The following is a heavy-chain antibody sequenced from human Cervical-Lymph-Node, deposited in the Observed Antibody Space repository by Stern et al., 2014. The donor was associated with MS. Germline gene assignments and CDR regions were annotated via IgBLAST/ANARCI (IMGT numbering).Heavy chain of an antibody. V-gene: IGHV3-30*03. Sequence: VQLVESGGGVVQPGRSLRLSCAASGFTFSTSGMHWVRQAPDKGLDWVAVISYDGSNKYYGDSVKGRFPISGDNSKNHVYLQMNSLRAEDTAVYANAAALSCRSPSCYKAFEYWGQGILVTVSS. CDR1: GFTFSTSG. CDR3: AAALSCRSPSCYKAFEY. D-gene: IGHD2-2*02. J-gene: IGHJ4*02. CDR2: ISYDGSNK.